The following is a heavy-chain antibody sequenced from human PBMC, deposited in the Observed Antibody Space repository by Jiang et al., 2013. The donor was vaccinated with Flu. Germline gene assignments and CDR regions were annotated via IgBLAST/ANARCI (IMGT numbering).Heavy chain of an antibody. CDR1: NGSFTTYY. V-gene: IGHV4-34*01. CDR2: INHSGSV. J-gene: IGHJ4*02. D-gene: IGHD1-26*01. CDR3: AGLGVGSTMAYFDC. Sequence: ETLSLTCGVYNGSFTTYYWTWIRQSPGQGLEWIGEINHSGSVKYNPSLRDRVTISVDTSKSQFSLKMNSVTAADTAVYYCAGLGVGSTMAYFDCWGQGALVIISS.